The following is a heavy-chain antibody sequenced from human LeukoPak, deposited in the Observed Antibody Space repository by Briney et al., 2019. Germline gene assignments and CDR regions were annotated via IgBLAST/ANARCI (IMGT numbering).Heavy chain of an antibody. D-gene: IGHD3-3*01. J-gene: IGHJ4*02. V-gene: IGHV1-2*02. Sequence: ASVKVSCKASGYTFTGYYMHWVRQAPGQGLEWMGWINPNSGGTNYAQKFQGRVTMTRDTSISTAYMELSRLRSDDTAVYYCARWGNYDFWSGYYTFDYWGQGTLVTVSS. CDR1: GYTFTGYY. CDR2: INPNSGGT. CDR3: ARWGNYDFWSGYYTFDY.